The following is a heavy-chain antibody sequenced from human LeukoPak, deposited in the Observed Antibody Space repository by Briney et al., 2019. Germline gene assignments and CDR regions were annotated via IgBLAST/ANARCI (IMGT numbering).Heavy chain of an antibody. CDR1: GFIFSTHA. Sequence: GGPLRLSCAASGFIFSTHANHWVRKAPGGGLEWVAFLWSDGTHEHYADSVKGRFTISRDNSKNTVYLQMNSLRAEDTALYYCAGDPPRSGFAFQVWGQGTMVTVS. V-gene: IGHV3-33*01. D-gene: IGHD3-22*01. CDR2: LWSDGTHE. J-gene: IGHJ3*01. CDR3: AGDPPRSGFAFQV.